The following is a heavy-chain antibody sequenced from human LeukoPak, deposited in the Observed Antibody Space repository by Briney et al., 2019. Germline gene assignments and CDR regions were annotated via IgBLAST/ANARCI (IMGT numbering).Heavy chain of an antibody. D-gene: IGHD5-24*01. CDR1: GYTFTSQW. CDR3: ARLNGYIDS. Sequence: GESLKISWKGYGYTFTSQWIGWVRQMPGKGLEWMGIVFPRDSDTTYSPSFQGRVTISVDKSINSAYLQWTSLKASDTAIYYCARLNGYIDSWGQGTQVTVSS. V-gene: IGHV5-51*01. CDR2: VFPRDSDT. J-gene: IGHJ5*01.